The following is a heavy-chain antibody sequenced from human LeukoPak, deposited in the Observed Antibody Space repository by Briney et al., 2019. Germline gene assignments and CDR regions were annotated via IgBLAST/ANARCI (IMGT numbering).Heavy chain of an antibody. CDR2: IRSDGNKK. CDR3: AKDLNYGELVDS. Sequence: QAGGSLRLSCAASVFTFSSYGMYWVRQAPGKGLEWVAFIRSDGNKKYYADSVKGRFTISRDNSRNTLYLQMNSLRTEDTAVSYCAKDLNYGELVDSWGKGTLVTVSS. CDR1: VFTFSSYG. D-gene: IGHD4-17*01. V-gene: IGHV3-30*02. J-gene: IGHJ4*02.